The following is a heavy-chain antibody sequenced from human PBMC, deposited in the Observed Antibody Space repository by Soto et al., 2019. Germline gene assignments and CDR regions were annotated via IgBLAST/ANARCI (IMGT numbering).Heavy chain of an antibody. D-gene: IGHD4-17*01. CDR2: IIPIFGTA. V-gene: IGHV1-69*12. CDR3: ASSTADYGDYGNYYFDY. Sequence: QVQLVQSGAEVKKPGSSVKVSCKASGGTFSSYAISWVRQAPGQGLEWMGGIIPIFGTANYAQKFQGRVTIAAEESASTAYMELSSLRSEDTAVDYCASSTADYGDYGNYYFDYWGQGTLVTVSS. J-gene: IGHJ4*02. CDR1: GGTFSSYA.